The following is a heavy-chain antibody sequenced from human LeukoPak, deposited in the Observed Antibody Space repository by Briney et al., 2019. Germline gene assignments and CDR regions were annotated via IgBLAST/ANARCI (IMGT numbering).Heavy chain of an antibody. V-gene: IGHV1-2*02. J-gene: IGHJ3*02. CDR1: GYTLTGHY. Sequence: ASVKVSCKASGYTLTGHYILWVRQAPGQGLEWMGWINPNSGNTNYAQNFQGRVTMTSDTSTSTAYMELSRLRSDDTAVYFCAREGIEMAAFDIWGQGTMVTVSS. CDR3: AREGIEMAAFDI. CDR2: INPNSGNT. D-gene: IGHD5-24*01.